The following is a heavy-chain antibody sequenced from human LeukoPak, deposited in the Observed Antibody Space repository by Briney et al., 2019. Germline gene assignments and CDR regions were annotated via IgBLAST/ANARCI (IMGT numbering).Heavy chain of an antibody. CDR1: GFTFGSYA. D-gene: IGHD3-10*01. Sequence: GGSLRLSCAASGFTFGSYAMSWVRQAPGKGLEWVSAISGSGGSTYYADSVKGRFTISRDNSKNTLYLQTNSLRAEDTAVYYCAKDFLPGGSGSSARRWFDPWGQGTLVTVSS. V-gene: IGHV3-23*01. J-gene: IGHJ5*02. CDR2: ISGSGGST. CDR3: AKDFLPGGSGSSARRWFDP.